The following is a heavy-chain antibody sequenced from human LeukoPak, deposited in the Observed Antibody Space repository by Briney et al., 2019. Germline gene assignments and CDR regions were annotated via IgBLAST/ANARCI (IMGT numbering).Heavy chain of an antibody. D-gene: IGHD5-18*01. V-gene: IGHV3-7*01. CDR3: ARDLRYSYGFFDY. J-gene: IGHJ4*02. CDR2: IKQDGSEK. Sequence: PGGSLRLSCAASGFTFSSYWMSWVRQAPGKGLEWVANIKQDGSEKYYMDSVKGRFTNSRDNAKNSLYMQMNSLRAEDTAVYYCARDLRYSYGFFDYWGQGTLVTVSS. CDR1: GFTFSSYW.